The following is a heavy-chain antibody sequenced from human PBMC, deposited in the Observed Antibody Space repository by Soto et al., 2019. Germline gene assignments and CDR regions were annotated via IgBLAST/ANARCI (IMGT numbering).Heavy chain of an antibody. CDR3: ASSEYYDFWSGYWGAGTFDI. CDR1: GYSFTSYW. D-gene: IGHD3-3*01. J-gene: IGHJ3*02. CDR2: IYPGDSDT. Sequence: GESLKISCKGSGYSFTSYWIGWVRQMPGKGLEWMGIIYPGDSDTRYSPSFQGQVTISADKSISTAYLQWSSLKASDTAMYYCASSEYYDFWSGYWGAGTFDIWGQGTMVTVSS. V-gene: IGHV5-51*01.